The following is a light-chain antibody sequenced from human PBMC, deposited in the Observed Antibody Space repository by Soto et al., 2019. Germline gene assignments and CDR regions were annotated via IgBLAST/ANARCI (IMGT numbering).Light chain of an antibody. CDR1: SSNIGSNT. CDR3: AAWDDSLNGNV. V-gene: IGLV1-44*01. J-gene: IGLJ1*01. Sequence: QSVLTQPPSASWTPGQRVTISFSGSSSNIGSNTVNWYQQLPGTAPKLLIYTNNQRPSGVPDRFSGSKSGTSASLAISGLQSEDEADYYCAAWDDSLNGNVFGTGTKVTVL. CDR2: TNN.